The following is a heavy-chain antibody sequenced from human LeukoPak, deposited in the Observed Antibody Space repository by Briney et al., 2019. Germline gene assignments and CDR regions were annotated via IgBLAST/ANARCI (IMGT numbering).Heavy chain of an antibody. CDR1: GGTFSSYT. CDR2: IIPIFGTA. V-gene: IGHV1-69*01. D-gene: IGHD3-10*01. Sequence: ASVKVSCKAPGGTFSSYTISWVRQAPGQGLEWMGGIIPIFGTANYAQKFQGRVTITADESTSTAYMELSSLRSEDTAVYYCARDSRSTGGSYFDYWGQGTLVTVSS. CDR3: ARDSRSTGGSYFDY. J-gene: IGHJ4*02.